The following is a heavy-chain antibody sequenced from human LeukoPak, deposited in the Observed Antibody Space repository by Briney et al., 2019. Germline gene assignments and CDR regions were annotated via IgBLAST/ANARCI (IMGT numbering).Heavy chain of an antibody. J-gene: IGHJ4*02. V-gene: IGHV3-23*01. CDR2: ICSNDNNT. CDR1: GFTFSSYA. CDR3: AKIGNYDLDY. D-gene: IGHD4-11*01. Sequence: GGSLRLSCAASGFTFSSYAMNWVRQAPGKGLEWVSAICSNDNNTYYANSVKGRFTISRDNSKNTLYLQMNSLRAKDTAVYYCAKIGNYDLDYWGQGTLVTVSS.